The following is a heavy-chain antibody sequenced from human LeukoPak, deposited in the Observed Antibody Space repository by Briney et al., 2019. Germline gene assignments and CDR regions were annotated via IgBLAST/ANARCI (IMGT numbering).Heavy chain of an antibody. CDR1: GYTFTSYG. Sequence: ASVKVSCKASGYTFTSYGISWVRQAPGQGLEWMGWISAYNGNTNYAQKLQGRVTMTTDTSTSTAYMELRSLRSDDTAVYYCARDGYYYGSGSWFDPWGQGTLVTVSS. D-gene: IGHD3-10*01. V-gene: IGHV1-18*01. J-gene: IGHJ5*02. CDR2: ISAYNGNT. CDR3: ARDGYYYGSGSWFDP.